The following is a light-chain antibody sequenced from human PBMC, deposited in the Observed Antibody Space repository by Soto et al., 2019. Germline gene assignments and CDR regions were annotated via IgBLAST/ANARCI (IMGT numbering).Light chain of an antibody. CDR2: EVS. CDR3: CSYAGSSTYYV. J-gene: IGLJ1*01. V-gene: IGLV2-23*02. Sequence: LTQPAPVSGAPGQSSTISCTGTSSDVGSYNLVSWYQQQPGKAPKLMIYEVSKRPSGVSNRFSGSKSGNTASLTISGLQAEDEADYYCCSYAGSSTYYVFGTGTKVTVL. CDR1: SSDVGSYNL.